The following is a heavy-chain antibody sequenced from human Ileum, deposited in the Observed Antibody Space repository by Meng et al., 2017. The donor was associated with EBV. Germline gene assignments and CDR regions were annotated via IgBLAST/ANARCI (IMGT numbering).Heavy chain of an antibody. CDR2: ISAYNGNT. CDR3: ARAGNGGSYYFTY. V-gene: IGHV1-18*01. CDR1: GYTFSNYG. D-gene: IGHD1-26*01. Sequence: QLVQSGAEVKKPGDSVKVSCKASGYTFSNYGISWLRQAPGQGLEWMGWISAYNGNTNYAQNLQGRVTMTTDTSTGTAYMEVRSLRSDDTAVYYCARAGNGGSYYFTYWGQGTLVTV. J-gene: IGHJ4*02.